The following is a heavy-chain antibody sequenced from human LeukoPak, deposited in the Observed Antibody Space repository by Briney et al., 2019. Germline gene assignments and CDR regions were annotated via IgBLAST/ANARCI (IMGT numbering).Heavy chain of an antibody. V-gene: IGHV3-33*01. CDR1: GFTFSSYG. J-gene: IGHJ4*02. CDR2: IWYDGINK. D-gene: IGHD3-22*01. CDR3: ARDRYYYDSSGYPADY. Sequence: PGGSLRLSCAASGFTFSSYGMHWVRQAPGKGLEWVAVIWYDGINKYYADSVKGRFTISRDNSKNTLYLQMNSLRAGDTAVYYCARDRYYYDSSGYPADYWGQGTLVTVSS.